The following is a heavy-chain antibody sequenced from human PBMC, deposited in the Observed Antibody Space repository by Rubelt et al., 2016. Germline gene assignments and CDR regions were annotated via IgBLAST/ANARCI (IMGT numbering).Heavy chain of an antibody. Sequence: AGKGLEWIGRIYTSGSTNYNPSLKSRVTMSVDTSKNQFSLKLSSVTAADTAVYYCARPIAAAGTDWFDPWGQGTLVTVSS. V-gene: IGHV4-4*07. J-gene: IGHJ5*02. CDR2: IYTSGST. D-gene: IGHD6-13*01. CDR3: ARPIAAAGTDWFDP.